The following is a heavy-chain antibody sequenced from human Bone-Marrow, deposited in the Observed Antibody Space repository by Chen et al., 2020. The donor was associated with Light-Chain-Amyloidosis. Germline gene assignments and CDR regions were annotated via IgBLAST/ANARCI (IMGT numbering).Heavy chain of an antibody. J-gene: IGHJ4*02. CDR2: ISSTSSYI. D-gene: IGHD4-4*01. Sequence: EVQLVESGGGLVKPGGSLRRACAASGFTLSTYGMNWVRQAPGKGLEWVSSISSTSSYIYYADSVKGRFTISRDNAKNSLYLQINSLRAEDTAVYYCARRGSTGTAVDYWGQGTLVPVSS. CDR1: GFTLSTYG. V-gene: IGHV3-21*01. CDR3: ARRGSTGTAVDY.